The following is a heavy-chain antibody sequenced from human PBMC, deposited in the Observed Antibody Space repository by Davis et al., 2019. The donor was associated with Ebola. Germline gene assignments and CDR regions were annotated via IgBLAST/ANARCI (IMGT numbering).Heavy chain of an antibody. CDR3: ARSPLYSSGWYDY. CDR1: GFTFSSYS. Sequence: GGSLRLSCAASGFTFSSYSMNWVRQAPGKGLEWVSYISSSSSTIYYADSVKGRFTISRDNAKNSLYLQMNSLRAEDTAVYYCARSPLYSSGWYDYWGQGTLVTVSS. J-gene: IGHJ4*02. V-gene: IGHV3-48*01. D-gene: IGHD6-19*01. CDR2: ISSSSSTI.